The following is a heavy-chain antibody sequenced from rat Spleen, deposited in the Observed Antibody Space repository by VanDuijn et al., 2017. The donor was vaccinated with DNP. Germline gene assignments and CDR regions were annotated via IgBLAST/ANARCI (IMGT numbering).Heavy chain of an antibody. J-gene: IGHJ2*01. D-gene: IGHD1-4*01. Sequence: EVQLVESGGGLVQPGRSLKLSCAASGFTFSNYGMHWIRQAPTKGLEWVASISPSGGSTYYRDSVKGRFTISRDNAKSTLYLQMDSLRSEDTATYYCATDIWVPGYNYLDYWGQGVMVTVSS. CDR2: ISPSGGST. V-gene: IGHV5-19*01. CDR3: ATDIWVPGYNYLDY. CDR1: GFTFSNYG.